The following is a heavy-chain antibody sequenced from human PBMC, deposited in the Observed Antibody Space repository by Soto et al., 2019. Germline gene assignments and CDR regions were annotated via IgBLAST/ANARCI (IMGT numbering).Heavy chain of an antibody. CDR2: IYYSGST. CDR3: ARPGSRFGYWNWFDP. D-gene: IGHD5-18*01. V-gene: IGHV4-59*01. Sequence: SETLSLTCTVSGGSISSYYWSWIRQPPGKGLEWIGYIYYSGSTNYNPSLKSRVTISVDTSKNQFSLKLSSVTAADTAVYYCARPGSRFGYWNWFDPWGQGTLVTVSS. CDR1: GGSISSYY. J-gene: IGHJ5*02.